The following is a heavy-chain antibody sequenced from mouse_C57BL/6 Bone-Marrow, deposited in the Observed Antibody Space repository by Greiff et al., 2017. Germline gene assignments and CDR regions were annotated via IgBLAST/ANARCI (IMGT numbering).Heavy chain of an antibody. Sequence: QVQLQQPGAELVKPGASVQLSCKASGYTFTSYWITWVKQRPGQGLEWIGDIYPGSGSTHYNEKFKSKATLTVDKASSTAYMQLSRLTSEDSAVYYCARDDSSGYLYYAIDYWCQGTSVTVSS. V-gene: IGHV1-55*01. D-gene: IGHD3-2*02. CDR2: IYPGSGST. CDR3: ARDDSSGYLYYAIDY. CDR1: GYTFTSYW. J-gene: IGHJ4*01.